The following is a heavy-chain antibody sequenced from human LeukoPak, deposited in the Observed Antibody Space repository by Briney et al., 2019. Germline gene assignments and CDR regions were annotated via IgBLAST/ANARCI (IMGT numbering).Heavy chain of an antibody. CDR1: SASISTYY. CDR3: ARVLFYSSGNKSNRVDY. D-gene: IGHD6-19*01. J-gene: IGHJ4*02. V-gene: IGHV4-59*01. CDR2: IYHSGTS. Sequence: PSETLSLTCTVSSASISTYYWSWIRQPPGKGLEWIGYIYHSGTSNYNPSLKSRVTMSVDTSRSQFSLSLSSVTSADTAVYYCARVLFYSSGNKSNRVDYWGQGTLVTVSS.